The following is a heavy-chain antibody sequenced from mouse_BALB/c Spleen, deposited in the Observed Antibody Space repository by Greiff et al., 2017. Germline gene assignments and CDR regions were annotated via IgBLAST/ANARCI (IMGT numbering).Heavy chain of an antibody. V-gene: IGHV2-2*02. CDR2: IWSGGST. Sequence: QVHVKQSGPGLVQPSQSLSITCTVSGFSLTSYGVHWVRQSPGKGLEWLGVIWSGGSTDYNAAFISRLSISKDNSKSQVFFKMNSLQANDTAIYYCARSYRYDDYAMDYWGQGTSVTVSS. D-gene: IGHD2-14*01. CDR3: ARSYRYDDYAMDY. CDR1: GFSLTSYG. J-gene: IGHJ4*01.